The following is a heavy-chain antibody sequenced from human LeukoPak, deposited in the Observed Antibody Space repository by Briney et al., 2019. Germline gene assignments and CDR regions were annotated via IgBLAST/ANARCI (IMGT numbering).Heavy chain of an antibody. CDR1: GFTFSDYY. J-gene: IGHJ3*02. CDR2: ISDSGSTI. D-gene: IGHD5-12*01. CDR3: ARRVAYDALDI. V-gene: IGHV3-11*01. Sequence: PGGSLRLSCAASGFTFSDYYMSWIRQAPGKGLEWISYISDSGSTIYYADSEKGRFTISRDNAKNSLYLQMNSLRAEDTAVYYCARRVAYDALDIWGQGTMVTVSS.